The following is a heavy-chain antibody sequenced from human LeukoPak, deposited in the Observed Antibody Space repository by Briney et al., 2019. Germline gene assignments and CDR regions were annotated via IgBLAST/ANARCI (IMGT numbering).Heavy chain of an antibody. CDR3: AKDSSLGMD. CDR2: ISGSGVNT. J-gene: IGHJ4*02. V-gene: IGHV3-64*01. D-gene: IGHD1-26*01. CDR1: GFTFSTYA. Sequence: GGSLRLSCAASGFTFSTYAMYWVRQAPGKGLEYVSAISGSGVNTYYANSVKGRFTISRDNSKNTLYLQLGSLRAEDMAVYYCAKDSSLGMDWGQGTLVTVSA.